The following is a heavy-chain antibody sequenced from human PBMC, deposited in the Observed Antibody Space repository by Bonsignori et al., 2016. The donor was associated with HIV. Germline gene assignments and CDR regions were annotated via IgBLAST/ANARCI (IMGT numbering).Heavy chain of an antibody. D-gene: IGHD2-21*01. V-gene: IGHV4-38-2*02. Sequence: QVLLQESGPGMVKSSETLSLTCAVSGYSISSGYYWGWIRQPPGKGLEWIGSINHSGNIYYNPSLKSRVTISVDTSKNQFSLRLNSVTAADTAVYYCAREIGIVVIAQEDSCFDPWGQGTLVTVSS. CDR3: AREIGIVVIAQEDSCFDP. J-gene: IGHJ5*02. CDR2: INHSGNI. CDR1: GYSISSGYY.